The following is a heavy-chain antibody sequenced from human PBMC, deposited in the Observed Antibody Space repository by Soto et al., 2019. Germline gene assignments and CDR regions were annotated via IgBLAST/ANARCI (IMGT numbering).Heavy chain of an antibody. CDR3: ARGVRYYDYVWGSYRHPIYFDY. D-gene: IGHD3-16*02. Sequence: PSETLSLTCAVYGGSFSGYYLSWIRQPPGKGLEWIGEINHSGSTNYNPSLKSRVTISVDTSKNQFPLKRSSVTAADTAVYYCARGVRYYDYVWGSYRHPIYFDYWGQGTLVTVSS. V-gene: IGHV4-34*01. J-gene: IGHJ4*02. CDR1: GGSFSGYY. CDR2: INHSGST.